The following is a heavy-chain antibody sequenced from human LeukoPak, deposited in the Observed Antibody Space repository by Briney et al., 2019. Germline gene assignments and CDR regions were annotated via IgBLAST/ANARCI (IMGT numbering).Heavy chain of an antibody. Sequence: GGSLRLSCAASGFTFSSYAMHWVRQAPGKGLEWVAVISNDGDNKYYADSVKGRFTISRDNSKNTLDLQMNSLRVEDTAVYYCARGSLEWFKLLYYYGMDVWGQGTTVTVSS. V-gene: IGHV3-30*04. CDR3: ARGSLEWFKLLYYYGMDV. CDR2: ISNDGDNK. D-gene: IGHD3-3*01. J-gene: IGHJ6*02. CDR1: GFTFSSYA.